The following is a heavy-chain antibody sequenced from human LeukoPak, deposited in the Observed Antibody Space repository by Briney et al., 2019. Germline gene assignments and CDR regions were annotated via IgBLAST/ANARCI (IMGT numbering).Heavy chain of an antibody. Sequence: PGGSLRLSCAASGFTFSRYWMHWVRHAPGKGLVWVSRINTDGRTITYADSVKGRFTISRDNSKNTLYLQMNSLRAEDTAVYYCARVQEFSEIDFWGQGTMVTVSS. CDR3: ARVQEFSEIDF. CDR2: INTDGRTI. V-gene: IGHV3-74*01. CDR1: GFTFSRYW. J-gene: IGHJ3*01. D-gene: IGHD2/OR15-2a*01.